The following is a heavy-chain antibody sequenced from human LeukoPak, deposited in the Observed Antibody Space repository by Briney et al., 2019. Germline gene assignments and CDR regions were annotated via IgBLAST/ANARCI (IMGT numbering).Heavy chain of an antibody. Sequence: SGGSLRLSCAASGFSFSSHGMSWVRQAPGKGLEWVSGIIGGAGGTYYADSVKGRFTISRDNAKNTLYLQMKSLRAEDTAVYYCAHGSMYQLDYWGQGTLVTVS. J-gene: IGHJ4*02. V-gene: IGHV3-23*01. CDR3: AHGSMYQLDY. CDR2: IIGGAGGT. CDR1: GFSFSSHG. D-gene: IGHD2-2*01.